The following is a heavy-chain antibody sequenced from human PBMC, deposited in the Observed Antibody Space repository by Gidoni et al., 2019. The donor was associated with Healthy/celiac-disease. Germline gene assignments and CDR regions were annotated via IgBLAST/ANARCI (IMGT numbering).Heavy chain of an antibody. CDR3: AKSCVPAAKVDYYYGMDV. V-gene: IGHV3-23*01. J-gene: IGHJ6*02. Sequence: EVQLLESGGGLVQPGGSLRLSCAASGFTFSSYAMSWVRQAPGKGLEWVSAISGSGGSTYYGDSVKGRFHNSRDNSKKTLYLQMNSLRAEDTAVYYWAKSCVPAAKVDYYYGMDVWGQGTTVTVSS. D-gene: IGHD2-2*01. CDR1: GFTFSSYA. CDR2: ISGSGGST.